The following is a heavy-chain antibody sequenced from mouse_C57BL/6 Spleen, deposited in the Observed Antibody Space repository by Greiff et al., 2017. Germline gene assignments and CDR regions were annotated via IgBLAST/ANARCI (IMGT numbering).Heavy chain of an antibody. Sequence: VQLQQSGAELVRPGASVKLSCKASGYTFTDYYINWVKQRPGQGLEWIARIYPGSGNTYYNEKFKGKATLTAEKSSSTAYMQISSLTSEDSAVYCCARCWDEYYFDDWGQGTTLTVSS. CDR1: GYTFTDYY. CDR3: ARCWDEYYFDD. D-gene: IGHD4-1*01. J-gene: IGHJ2*01. CDR2: IYPGSGNT. V-gene: IGHV1-76*01.